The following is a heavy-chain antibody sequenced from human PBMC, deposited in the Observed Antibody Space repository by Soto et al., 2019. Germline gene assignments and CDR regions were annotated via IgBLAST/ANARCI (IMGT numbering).Heavy chain of an antibody. D-gene: IGHD3-22*01. V-gene: IGHV5-51*01. CDR2: IYPGDSDT. CDR3: ASLPSYYDSSGGGWFDP. J-gene: IGHJ5*02. Sequence: GESLKISCKGSGYSFTSYWIGWVRQMPGKGLEWMGIIYPGDSDTRYSPSFQGQVTISADKSISTAYLQWSSLKASDTAMYYCASLPSYYDSSGGGWFDPWGQGTLVTVSS. CDR1: GYSFTSYW.